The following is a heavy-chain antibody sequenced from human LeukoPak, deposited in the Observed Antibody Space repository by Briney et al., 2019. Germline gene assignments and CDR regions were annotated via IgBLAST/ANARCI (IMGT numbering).Heavy chain of an antibody. CDR3: ARSSDSSGYYWPGAFDI. Sequence: GGSLRLSCAASGFTFSSYAMSWVRQAPGKGLEWVSAISGSGGSTYYADSVKGRFTISRDNSKNTLYLQMNSLGTEDTAVYYCARSSDSSGYYWPGAFDIWGQGTMGTVSS. CDR1: GFTFSSYA. D-gene: IGHD3-22*01. V-gene: IGHV3-23*01. J-gene: IGHJ3*02. CDR2: ISGSGGST.